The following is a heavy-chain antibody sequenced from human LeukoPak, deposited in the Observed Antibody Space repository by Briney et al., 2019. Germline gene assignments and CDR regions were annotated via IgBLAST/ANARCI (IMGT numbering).Heavy chain of an antibody. J-gene: IGHJ4*02. CDR3: ARDQEQQLVPDY. V-gene: IGHV1-2*02. Sequence: ASVKVSCKASGYTFPTYGISWVRQAPGQGLEWMGWINPNSGGTNYAQKFQGRVTMTRDTSISTAYMELSRLRSDDTAVYYCARDQEQQLVPDYWGQGTLVTVSS. CDR1: GYTFPTYG. CDR2: INPNSGGT. D-gene: IGHD6-13*01.